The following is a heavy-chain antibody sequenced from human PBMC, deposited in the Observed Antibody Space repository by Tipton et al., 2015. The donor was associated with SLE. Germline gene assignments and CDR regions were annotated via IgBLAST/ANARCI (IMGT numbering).Heavy chain of an antibody. CDR1: GGSITSTDYY. J-gene: IGHJ5*02. D-gene: IGHD1-26*01. V-gene: IGHV4-39*01. Sequence: TLSLTCTVSGGSITSTDYYWAWIRQPPGKGLEWIGFIYYTGSDYYNPSLRSRVTMSVDTSENQFSLKLTSVTAADTAVYYCARRARSLGWFDPWGQGTLVTVSS. CDR3: ARRARSLGWFDP. CDR2: IYYTGSD.